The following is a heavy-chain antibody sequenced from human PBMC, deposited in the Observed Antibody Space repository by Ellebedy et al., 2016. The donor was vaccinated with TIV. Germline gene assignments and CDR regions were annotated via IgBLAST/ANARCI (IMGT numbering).Heavy chain of an antibody. J-gene: IGHJ4*02. D-gene: IGHD6-19*01. CDR1: GGTFSSFA. CDR2: IIPIFGTA. CDR3: ARDKAPGYTTGWYFS. V-gene: IGHV1-69*13. Sequence: AASVKVSCKASGGTFSSFAISWVRQAPGQGLEWMGGIIPIFGTANYAQKFQDRVTITADESTSTAYMELSSLRSEDTAVYYCARDKAPGYTTGWYFSWGQGTLVTVSS.